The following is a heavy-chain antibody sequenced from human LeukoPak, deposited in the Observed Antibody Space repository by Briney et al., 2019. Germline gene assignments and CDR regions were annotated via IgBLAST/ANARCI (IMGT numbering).Heavy chain of an antibody. Sequence: SETLSLTCTVSGGSISSGSYYWSWIRQPAGKGLEWIGRIYTSGSTNYNPSLKSRVTISVDTSKNQFSLKLSSVTAADTAVYYCASSRRGVGATTAYYYYMDVWGKGTTVTVSS. CDR2: IYTSGST. CDR3: ASSRRGVGATTAYYYYMDV. CDR1: GGSISSGSYY. D-gene: IGHD1-26*01. J-gene: IGHJ6*03. V-gene: IGHV4-61*02.